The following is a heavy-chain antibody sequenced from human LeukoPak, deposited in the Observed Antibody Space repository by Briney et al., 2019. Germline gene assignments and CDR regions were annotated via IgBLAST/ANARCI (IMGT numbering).Heavy chain of an antibody. V-gene: IGHV4-38-2*01. CDR3: ARGGSPWDYYYYMDV. CDR1: GYSISSGYY. J-gene: IGHJ6*03. D-gene: IGHD2-15*01. Sequence: PSETLSLTCAVSGYSISSGYYWGWIRQPPGKGLEWIGSIYHSGSTYYNPSLKSRVTISVDTSKNQFSLKLSSVTAADTAVYYCARGGSPWDYYYYMDVWGKGTTVTVSS. CDR2: IYHSGST.